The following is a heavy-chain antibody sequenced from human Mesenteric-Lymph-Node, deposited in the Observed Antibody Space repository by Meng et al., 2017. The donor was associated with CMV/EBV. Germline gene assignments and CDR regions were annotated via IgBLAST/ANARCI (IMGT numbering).Heavy chain of an antibody. CDR2: IKQDGSEK. J-gene: IGHJ4*02. V-gene: IGHV3-7*01. CDR3: SSAYDFWSGY. CDR1: GFTFSSYW. Sequence: GESLKISCAASGFTFSSYWMSWVRQAPGKGLEWVANIKQDGSEKYYVDSVKGRFTISRDNAKNSLSLQMNSLRAEDTAVYYCSSAYDFWSGYWGQGTLVTVSS. D-gene: IGHD3-3*01.